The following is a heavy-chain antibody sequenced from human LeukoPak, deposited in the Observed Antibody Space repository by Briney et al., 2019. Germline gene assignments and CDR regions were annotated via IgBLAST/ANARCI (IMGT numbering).Heavy chain of an antibody. Sequence: GRSLRLSCAASGFTFEDYAMHWVRQAPGKGLEWVWGISWNSGSIGYADSVKGRFTISRDNAKNSLYLQMNSLRAEDTALYYCAKDFSGSYATYYFDYWGQGTLVTVSS. CDR3: AKDFSGSYATYYFDY. CDR1: GFTFEDYA. D-gene: IGHD1-26*01. V-gene: IGHV3-9*01. J-gene: IGHJ4*02. CDR2: ISWNSGSI.